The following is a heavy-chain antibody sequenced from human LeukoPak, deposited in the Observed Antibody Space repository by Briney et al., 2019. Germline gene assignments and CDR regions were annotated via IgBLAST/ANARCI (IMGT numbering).Heavy chain of an antibody. Sequence: PGGSLRLSCAASGFTVSSNYMSWVRQAPGKGLEWVSVIYSGGSTYYADSVKGRLTISRDNSKNTLYLQMNSLRAEDTAVYYCAREPQGYFDYWGQGTLVTVSS. J-gene: IGHJ4*02. CDR3: AREPQGYFDY. V-gene: IGHV3-53*01. CDR2: IYSGGST. CDR1: GFTVSSNY.